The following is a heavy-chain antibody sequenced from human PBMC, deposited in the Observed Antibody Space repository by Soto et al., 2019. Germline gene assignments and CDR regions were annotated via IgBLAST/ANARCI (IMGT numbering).Heavy chain of an antibody. D-gene: IGHD6-13*01. CDR3: AIRGYSSSWYDFVF. CDR2: INAGNGNT. J-gene: IGHJ4*02. V-gene: IGHV1-3*01. Sequence: GASVKVSCKASGYTFTSYDMHWVRQAPGQRLEWMGWINAGNGNTKYSQKFQGQVTISADKSISTAYLQWSSLKASDTAMYYCAIRGYSSSWYDFVFWCQGTLVTVSS. CDR1: GYTFTSYD.